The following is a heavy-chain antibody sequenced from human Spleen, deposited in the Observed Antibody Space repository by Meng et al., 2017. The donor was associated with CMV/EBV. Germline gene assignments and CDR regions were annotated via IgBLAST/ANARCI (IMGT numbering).Heavy chain of an antibody. J-gene: IGHJ6*02. V-gene: IGHV5-51*01. CDR2: IYPSNSDT. CDR3: AITYQADYYHMDV. D-gene: IGHD3-10*01. Sequence: SCKGSGYSFTSYWIGWVRQMPGKGLEWMGIIYPSNSDTRYSPAFQGQVTISADKSISTAYVQWSRLKASDTAMYYCAITYQADYYHMDVWGQGTTVTVSS. CDR1: GYSFTSYW.